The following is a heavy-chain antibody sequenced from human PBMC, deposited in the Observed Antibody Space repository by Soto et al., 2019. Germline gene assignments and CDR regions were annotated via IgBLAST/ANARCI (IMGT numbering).Heavy chain of an antibody. V-gene: IGHV3-21*01. CDR2: ISGSSSYM. Sequence: GSLRLSCTASGFTFSSYSMNWVRQTPGKGLEWVSSISGSSSYMYYADSVKVRFTISRDNAKNSLYLQMNSLRAEDTAVYYCAKDPNYDFWSGYSGSGWFDPWGQGTLVTVSS. D-gene: IGHD3-3*01. J-gene: IGHJ5*02. CDR3: AKDPNYDFWSGYSGSGWFDP. CDR1: GFTFSSYS.